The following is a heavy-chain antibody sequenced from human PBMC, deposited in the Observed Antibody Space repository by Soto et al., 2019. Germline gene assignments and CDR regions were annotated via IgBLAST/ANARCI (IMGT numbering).Heavy chain of an antibody. CDR1: GFTFSNYA. J-gene: IGHJ6*02. CDR3: EREGFDFWCGFPGVVVVV. V-gene: IGHV3-30-3*01. CDR2: ISYNGGNK. D-gene: IGHD3-3*01. Sequence: QVQVVESGGGVVQPGRSLRLSCAASGFTFSNYAIHWVRQAPGKGLEWVAVISYNGGNKYYADSVKGRFTISRDNSNTMVELQMKSVRTEDTGVHYCEREGFDFWCGFPGVVVVVWCQDTTVSL.